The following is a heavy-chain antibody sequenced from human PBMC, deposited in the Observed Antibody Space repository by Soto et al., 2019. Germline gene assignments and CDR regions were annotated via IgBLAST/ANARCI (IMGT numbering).Heavy chain of an antibody. V-gene: IGHV4-4*02. D-gene: IGHD1-1*01. CDR3: VRHMGVSRTRGFDY. J-gene: IGHJ4*01. CDR1: GASVKSNW. Sequence: SETLSLTCDVSGASVKSNWWSWVRQPPGKDMEWIGEIFHSGDTNYNPSLRSRVTISLDESNNQFSLSLNSVTAADTAVYYCVRHMGVSRTRGFDYWGHGTLVTVS. CDR2: IFHSGDT.